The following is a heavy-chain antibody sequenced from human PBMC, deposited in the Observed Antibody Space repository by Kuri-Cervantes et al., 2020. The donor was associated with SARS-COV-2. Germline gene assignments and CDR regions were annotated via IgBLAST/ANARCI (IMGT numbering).Heavy chain of an antibody. V-gene: IGHV3-33*01. D-gene: IGHD6-13*01. J-gene: IGHJ4*02. CDR2: IWYDGSNK. CDR1: GFTFSSYG. CDR3: ARDYSSWYKGPFDY. Sequence: LSLTCAASGFTFSSYGMHWVRQAPGKGLEWVAVIWYDGSNKYYADSVKGRFTTSRDNSKNTLYLQMNSLRAEDTAVYYCARDYSSWYKGPFDYWGQGTLVTVSS.